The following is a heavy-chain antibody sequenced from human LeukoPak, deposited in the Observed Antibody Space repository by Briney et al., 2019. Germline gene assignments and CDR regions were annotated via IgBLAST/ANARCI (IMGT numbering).Heavy chain of an antibody. CDR3: ARGIQDSSSWPIDY. CDR1: GFTFSSYS. Sequence: GVSLRLSCAASGFTFSSYSMNWVRQAPGKGLEWVSYISSSSSTIYYADSVKRRFTISRDNAKNSLYLQMNSLRAEDTAVYYCARGIQDSSSWPIDYWGQGTLVTVSS. J-gene: IGHJ4*02. D-gene: IGHD6-13*01. CDR2: ISSSSSTI. V-gene: IGHV3-48*01.